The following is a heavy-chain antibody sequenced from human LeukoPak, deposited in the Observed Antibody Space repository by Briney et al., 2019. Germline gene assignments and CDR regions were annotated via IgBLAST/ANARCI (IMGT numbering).Heavy chain of an antibody. V-gene: IGHV1-69*04. CDR1: GGTFSSYA. CDR3: ARYSSSSKGAHLFDY. D-gene: IGHD6-6*01. Sequence: SVKVSCKASGGTFSSYAISWVRQAPGQGLEWMGRIIPILGIANYAQKFQGRVTITADESTSTAYMELSSLRSEDTAVYYCARYSSSSKGAHLFDYWGQGTLVTVSS. CDR2: IIPILGIA. J-gene: IGHJ4*02.